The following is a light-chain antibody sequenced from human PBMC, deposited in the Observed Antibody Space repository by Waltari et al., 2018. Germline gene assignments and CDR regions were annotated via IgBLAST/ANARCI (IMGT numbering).Light chain of an antibody. Sequence: TCRASQGLDNWVSWYQQKPGEAPILLIYYISNLETGVPSKFSGSGSGTDFTLTINSLQPEDYATYYCQQASRFPRTFGGGTKVDVK. J-gene: IGKJ4*01. CDR2: YIS. CDR3: QQASRFPRT. V-gene: IGKV1D-12*01. CDR1: QGLDNW.